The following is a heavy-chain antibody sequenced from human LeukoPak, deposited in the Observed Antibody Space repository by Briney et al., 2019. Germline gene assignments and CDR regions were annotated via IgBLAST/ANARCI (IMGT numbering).Heavy chain of an antibody. Sequence: GGSLRLSCAASGFTFSSYSMNWVRQAPGKGLEWVSSISSSSSYIYYADSVKGRFTISRDNAKNSLYLQMNSLRAEDTAVYYCASRPAPRDAFDIWGQGTMVTVSS. D-gene: IGHD2-15*01. J-gene: IGHJ3*02. CDR3: ASRPAPRDAFDI. CDR2: ISSSSSYI. CDR1: GFTFSSYS. V-gene: IGHV3-21*01.